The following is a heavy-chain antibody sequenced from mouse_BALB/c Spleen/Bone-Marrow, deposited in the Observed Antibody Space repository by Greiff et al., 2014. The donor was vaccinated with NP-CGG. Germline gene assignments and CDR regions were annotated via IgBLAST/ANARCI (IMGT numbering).Heavy chain of an antibody. CDR1: GYTFSSYG. Sequence: VQLQQPGPELAKPGASVKMSCKASGYTFSSYGMNWVKQKPGQGLEWIGYINPYNDGTKLNEKFEDKATLTSDKSSSTAYMELTSLTSEDSAVYYCARSGWLLRGYYALDYWGPGTSVTVSS. CDR2: INPYNDGT. CDR3: ARSGWLLRGYYALDY. D-gene: IGHD2-3*01. J-gene: IGHJ4*01. V-gene: IGHV1-14*01.